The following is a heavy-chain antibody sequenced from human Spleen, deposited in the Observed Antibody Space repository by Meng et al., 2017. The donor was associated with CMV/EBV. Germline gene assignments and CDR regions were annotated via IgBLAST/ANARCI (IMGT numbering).Heavy chain of an antibody. CDR1: GFNFSDYS. V-gene: IGHV3-11*01. D-gene: IGHD3-16*01. CDR2: SRFSGDTM. CDR3: ARGITFSDPYFAY. J-gene: IGHJ4*02. Sequence: QVQVVESGGGLVKPGGSLRRSCAASGFNFSDYSMSWIRQAPGKGLEWVSHSRFSGDTMYYADSVKGRFTISRDNAKNSLYLQMHSLRAEDTAVYYCARGITFSDPYFAYWGQGTLVTVSS.